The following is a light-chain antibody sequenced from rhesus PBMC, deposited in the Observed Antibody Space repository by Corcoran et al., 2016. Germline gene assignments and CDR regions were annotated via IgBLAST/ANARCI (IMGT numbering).Light chain of an antibody. Sequence: DIVMTQTPLSLPGTLGEPASISCRSSQSLGDSDGQTYLDWYLQKPGSSPQLLRYLVSKRALGVPDKVSGMGSGTDFTLKIGRVEAEDVGVYYCMQALRSPWTFGQGTKVEIE. V-gene: IGKV2-82*01. CDR1: QSLGDSDGQTY. J-gene: IGKJ1*01. CDR3: MQALRSPWT. CDR2: LVS.